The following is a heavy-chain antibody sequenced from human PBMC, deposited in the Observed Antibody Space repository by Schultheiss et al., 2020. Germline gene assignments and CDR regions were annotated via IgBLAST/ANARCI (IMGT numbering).Heavy chain of an antibody. Sequence: SETLSLTCTVSGGSISSYYWSWIRQPPGKGLEWIGYIYYSGSTNYNPSLKSRVTISVDTSKNQFSLKLSSVTAADTAVYYCARVGASGIPFDYWGKGTLVTVSS. J-gene: IGHJ4*02. CDR3: ARVGASGIPFDY. CDR2: IYYSGST. CDR1: GGSISSYY. D-gene: IGHD1-26*01. V-gene: IGHV4-59*01.